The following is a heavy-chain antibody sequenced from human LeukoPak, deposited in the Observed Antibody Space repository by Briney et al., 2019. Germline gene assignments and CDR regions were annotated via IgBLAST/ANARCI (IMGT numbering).Heavy chain of an antibody. J-gene: IGHJ4*02. CDR2: IYRGGST. CDR3: ARDNPNSSGYC. D-gene: IGHD6-19*01. V-gene: IGHV3-66*01. CDR1: GFTVSSNF. Sequence: GGSLRLSCAASGFTVSSNFMTCVRQAPGNGLEWVSVIYRGGSTYYADSVKGRFTISRDNSKNTLYLQMSSLRAEDTAVYYCARDNPNSSGYCWGQGTLVSVSS.